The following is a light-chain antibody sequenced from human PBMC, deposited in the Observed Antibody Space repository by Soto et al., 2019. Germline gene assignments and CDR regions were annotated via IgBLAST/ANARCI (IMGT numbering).Light chain of an antibody. V-gene: IGKV3-20*01. CDR3: QQYGSSPWT. CDR1: QSVSSSY. J-gene: IGKJ1*01. CDR2: GES. Sequence: EIVLTQSPGTLSLSPGERATLSCRASQSVSSSYLAWYPQKPGQAPRLLIYGESSRATGIPDRFSGSWSGTDFTLTISRLEPEYFAVYYCQQYGSSPWTFGQGTKVEIK.